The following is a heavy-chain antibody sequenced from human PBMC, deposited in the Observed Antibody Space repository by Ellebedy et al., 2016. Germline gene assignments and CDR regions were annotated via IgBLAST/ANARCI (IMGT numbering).Heavy chain of an antibody. CDR2: IYHSGST. CDR1: GYSIGSGYY. Sequence: SETLSLTXTVSGYSIGSGYYWGWIRQPPGKGLEWIGSIYHSGSTYYNPSLKSRVTISVDTSKNQFSLKLSSVTAADTAVYYCARQDIVVVPAAMPLNWFDPWGQGTLVTVSS. J-gene: IGHJ5*02. CDR3: ARQDIVVVPAAMPLNWFDP. V-gene: IGHV4-38-2*02. D-gene: IGHD2-2*01.